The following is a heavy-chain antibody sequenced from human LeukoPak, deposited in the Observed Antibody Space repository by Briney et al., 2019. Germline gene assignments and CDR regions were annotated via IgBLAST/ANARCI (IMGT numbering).Heavy chain of an antibody. Sequence: GSSVKVSCKVSGYTLTELSMHWVRQAPGKGGEGMGGFDPEDGETIYAQKFQGRVTMTEDTSTDTAYMELSSLRSEDTAVYYCATDLGYSSGWFYYWGQGTLVTVSS. CDR1: GYTLTELS. V-gene: IGHV1-24*01. CDR2: FDPEDGET. D-gene: IGHD6-19*01. J-gene: IGHJ4*02. CDR3: ATDLGYSSGWFYY.